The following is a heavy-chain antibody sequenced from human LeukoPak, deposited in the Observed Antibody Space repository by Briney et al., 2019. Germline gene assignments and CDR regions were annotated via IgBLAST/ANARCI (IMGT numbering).Heavy chain of an antibody. J-gene: IGHJ4*02. Sequence: SETLSLTCTVSGGSISSGDYYWSWIRQPPGKGLEWIGYIYYSGSTYYNPSLKSRVTISVDTSKNQFSLKLSSVTAADTAVYYCPRDLNAARTRSFDYWGQGTLVTVSS. CDR1: GGSISSGDYY. V-gene: IGHV4-30-4*01. D-gene: IGHD2-15*01. CDR3: PRDLNAARTRSFDY. CDR2: IYYSGST.